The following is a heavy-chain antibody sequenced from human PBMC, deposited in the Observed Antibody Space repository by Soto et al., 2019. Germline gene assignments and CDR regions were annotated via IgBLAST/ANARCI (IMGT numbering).Heavy chain of an antibody. CDR2: IYDSGST. Sequence: PSETLSLTCTVSGGSISSGDYYWSWIRQHPGKGLEWIGYIYDSGSTYYNPSLKSRVTISVDTSKNQFSLKLTSVTAADTAVYYCARRGKFYGGNSGDWYLDLWGRGTLVTVSS. D-gene: IGHD2-21*02. V-gene: IGHV4-31*03. J-gene: IGHJ2*01. CDR3: ARRGKFYGGNSGDWYLDL. CDR1: GGSISSGDYY.